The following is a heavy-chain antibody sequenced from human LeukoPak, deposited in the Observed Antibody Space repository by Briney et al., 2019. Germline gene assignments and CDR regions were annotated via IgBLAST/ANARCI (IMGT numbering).Heavy chain of an antibody. CDR1: GASISSYW. V-gene: IGHV4-59*08. J-gene: IGHJ4*02. CDR2: MYYTGST. Sequence: SETLSLTCTVSGASISSYWWGWVRQPLEKGLEWIGYMYYTGSTNYNPSLKSRVTMSVDTSKSQFYLKLSSVTAADTAVYYCARHLPYDSSAYYLAPFDYWGQGTLVTVSS. CDR3: ARHLPYDSSAYYLAPFDY. D-gene: IGHD3-22*01.